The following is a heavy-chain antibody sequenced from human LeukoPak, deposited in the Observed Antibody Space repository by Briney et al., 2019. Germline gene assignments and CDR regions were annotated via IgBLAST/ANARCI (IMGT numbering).Heavy chain of an antibody. CDR2: INHSGST. V-gene: IGHV4-34*01. CDR3: ATGQAQFDY. CDR1: GGSFSGYY. Sequence: SETLSLTCAVYGGSFSGYYWSWIRQPPGKGLGWIGEINHSGSTNYNPSLKSRVTISVDMSKNQFSLKLSSVTAADTAVYYCATGQAQFDYWGQGTLVTVSS. J-gene: IGHJ4*02.